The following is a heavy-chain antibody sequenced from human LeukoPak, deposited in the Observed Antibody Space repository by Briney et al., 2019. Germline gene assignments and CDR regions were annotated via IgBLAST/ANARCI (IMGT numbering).Heavy chain of an antibody. D-gene: IGHD6-13*01. CDR2: IHHRGST. J-gene: IGHJ4*02. CDR3: ARGTQYSSSWYYFDY. Sequence: WETLSLTCTVSGGSISSNYWTWIRQPPGKGLEWIGYIHHRGSTYYNPSLTSRVTISVDTSKNQFSLKLSSVTAADTAVFYCARGTQYSSSWYYFDYWGQGILVTVSS. V-gene: IGHV4-59*01. CDR1: GGSISSNY.